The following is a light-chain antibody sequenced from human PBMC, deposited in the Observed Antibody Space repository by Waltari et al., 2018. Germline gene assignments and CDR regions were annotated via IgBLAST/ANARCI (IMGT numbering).Light chain of an antibody. CDR2: QDI. J-gene: IGLJ2*01. CDR1: KLGDQY. Sequence: SYELTQSPSVSVSPGQTASIPCPGDKLGDQYACWYQQKPGQSPVLVIYQDIKRPSGRPERFSGSSSGNTATLTISGTQAMDEADDYCQAWDSGAAVFGGGTKLTVL. CDR3: QAWDSGAAV. V-gene: IGLV3-1*01.